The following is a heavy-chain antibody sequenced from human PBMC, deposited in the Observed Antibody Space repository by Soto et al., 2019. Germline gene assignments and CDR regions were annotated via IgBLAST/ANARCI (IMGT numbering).Heavy chain of an antibody. CDR1: GFTFSSYS. D-gene: IGHD2-2*01. Sequence: PGGSLRLSCAASGFTFSSYSMNWVRQAPGKGLEWVSSISSSSSSYIYYADSVKGRFTISRDNAKNSLYLQMNSLRAEDTAVYYCARGSIAVVPAAMLAGPCAFDIWGQGTMVTVSS. CDR2: ISSSSSSYI. CDR3: ARGSIAVVPAAMLAGPCAFDI. V-gene: IGHV3-21*01. J-gene: IGHJ3*02.